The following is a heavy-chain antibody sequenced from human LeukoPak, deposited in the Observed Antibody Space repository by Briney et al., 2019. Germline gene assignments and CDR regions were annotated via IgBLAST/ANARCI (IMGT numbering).Heavy chain of an antibody. D-gene: IGHD1-26*01. Sequence: SETLSLTCTVSGGSISSYYWSWIRQPPGKGLEWIGYIYYSGSTNYNPSLKSRVTISVDTSKNQFSLKLNSVTAADTAVYYCARVGTDSGSYYPFDYWGQGTLVTVSS. J-gene: IGHJ4*02. CDR3: ARVGTDSGSYYPFDY. CDR1: GGSISSYY. V-gene: IGHV4-59*01. CDR2: IYYSGST.